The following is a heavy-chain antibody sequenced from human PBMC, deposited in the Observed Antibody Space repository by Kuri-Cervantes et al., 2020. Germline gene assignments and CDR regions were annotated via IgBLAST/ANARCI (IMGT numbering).Heavy chain of an antibody. J-gene: IGHJ5*02. CDR3: ARRRSWGETDNWFDP. CDR2: IYPGDSDT. Sequence: KGSCKGSGYSFTSYWIGWVRQMPGKGLEWMGIIYPGDSDTRYSPSFQGQVTISADKSISTAYLQWGSLKASDTAMYYCARRRSWGETDNWFDPWGQGTLVTVSS. V-gene: IGHV5-51*01. CDR1: GYSFTSYW. D-gene: IGHD1-26*01.